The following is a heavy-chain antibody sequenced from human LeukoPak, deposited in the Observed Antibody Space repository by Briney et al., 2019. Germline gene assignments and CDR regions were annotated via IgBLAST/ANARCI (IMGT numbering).Heavy chain of an antibody. Sequence: GGSLRLSCAASGFTFSSYSMNWVRQAPGKGLEWVSSISSSSSYIYYADSVKGRFTISRDNAKNSLHLQMNSLRAEDTAVYYCARNPYSSSSRYYFDYWGQGTLVTVSS. CDR2: ISSSSSYI. V-gene: IGHV3-21*01. D-gene: IGHD6-6*01. CDR1: GFTFSSYS. J-gene: IGHJ4*02. CDR3: ARNPYSSSSRYYFDY.